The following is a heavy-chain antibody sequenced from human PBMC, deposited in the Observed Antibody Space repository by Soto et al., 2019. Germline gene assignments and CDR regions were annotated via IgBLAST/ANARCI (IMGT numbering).Heavy chain of an antibody. Sequence: QVQLQQWGAGLLKPSETLSLTCAVYGGPFNDFYWSWIRQPPGKGLEWIGEINHSGKTNHNPSLKSRVTISVDTSKNQFSLKLYSVTAADTAVYYCARDVLRSLYVPDLWGRGTLVTVSS. J-gene: IGHJ2*01. V-gene: IGHV4-34*01. D-gene: IGHD2-8*01. CDR2: INHSGKT. CDR1: GGPFNDFY. CDR3: ARDVLRSLYVPDL.